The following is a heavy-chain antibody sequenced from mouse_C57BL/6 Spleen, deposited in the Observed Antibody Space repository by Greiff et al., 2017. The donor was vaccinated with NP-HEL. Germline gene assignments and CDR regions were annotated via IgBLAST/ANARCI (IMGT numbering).Heavy chain of an antibody. D-gene: IGHD1-1*01. V-gene: IGHV1-42*01. Sequence: EVQLQQSGPELVKPGASVTISCKASGYSFTGYYMNWVKQSPEKSLEWIGEINPSTGGTTYNQKFKAKATLTVDKSSSTAYMQLKSLTSEDSAVYYCARKAYYYGSSPFDYWGQGTTLTVSS. CDR2: INPSTGGT. CDR1: GYSFTGYY. J-gene: IGHJ2*01. CDR3: ARKAYYYGSSPFDY.